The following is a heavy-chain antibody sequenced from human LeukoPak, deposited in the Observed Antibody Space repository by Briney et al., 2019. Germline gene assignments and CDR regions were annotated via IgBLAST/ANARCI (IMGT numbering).Heavy chain of an antibody. CDR1: GFTFGDHA. Sequence: GGSLRLSCTGSGFTFGDHAMSWVRQAPGKGLEWVGFIRSKAYRGTTEYAASVRGRFIISRDDFASIACLQMNSLTTEDTAVYYCARGPIQLWIHNAMDVWGQGTTVTVSS. CDR2: IRSKAYRGTT. J-gene: IGHJ6*02. V-gene: IGHV3-49*04. CDR3: ARGPIQLWIHNAMDV. D-gene: IGHD5-18*01.